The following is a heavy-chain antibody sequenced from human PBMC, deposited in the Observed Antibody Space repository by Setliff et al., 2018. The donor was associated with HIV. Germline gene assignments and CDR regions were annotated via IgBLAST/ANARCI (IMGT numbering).Heavy chain of an antibody. V-gene: IGHV4-61*02. CDR3: AAPAVAGTGGYYYAMDV. J-gene: IGHJ6*02. Sequence: SETLSLTCTVSGGSISSGSYYWSWVRQPAGKGLEWIGRIYTSGNTNYNPSLKSRVTISVDTSKNQFSLKLSSVTAADTAVYYCAAPAVAGTGGYYYAMDVWGQGTTVTVSS. CDR2: IYTSGNT. CDR1: GGSISSGSYY. D-gene: IGHD6-19*01.